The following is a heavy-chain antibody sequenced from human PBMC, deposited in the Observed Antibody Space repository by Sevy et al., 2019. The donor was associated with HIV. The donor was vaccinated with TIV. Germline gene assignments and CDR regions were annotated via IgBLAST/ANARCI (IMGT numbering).Heavy chain of an antibody. Sequence: GWSLRLSCAAYGFNFSTYWMSWVRQAPGKGLEWVANIKQDGSETHYVDSVKGRFSISRDNAKNSVFLQMNSLRAEDTAVYYCARHKLLWFGEASPTFDYWGQGTLVTVSS. J-gene: IGHJ4*02. CDR1: GFNFSTYW. D-gene: IGHD3-10*01. CDR3: ARHKLLWFGEASPTFDY. CDR2: IKQDGSET. V-gene: IGHV3-7*01.